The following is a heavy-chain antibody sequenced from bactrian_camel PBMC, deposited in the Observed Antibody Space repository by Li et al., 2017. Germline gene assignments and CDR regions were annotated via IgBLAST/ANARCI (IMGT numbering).Heavy chain of an antibody. CDR1: GFTFNRRC. Sequence: HVQLVESGGGSVHAGGSLRLSCAASGFTFNRRCMAWFRQTPGKEREAVATIDSGALTQYADSVKGRFTISRDNSKNTLYLQMDSLKPEDTAMYYYAADVDSVCYDYSYRGQGTQVTVS. CDR3: AADVDSVCYDYSY. D-gene: IGHD5*01. J-gene: IGHJ4*01. V-gene: IGHV3S55*01. CDR2: IDSGALT.